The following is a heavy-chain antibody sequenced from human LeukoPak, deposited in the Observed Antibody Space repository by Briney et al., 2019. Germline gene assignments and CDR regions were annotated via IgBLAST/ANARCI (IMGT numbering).Heavy chain of an antibody. J-gene: IGHJ3*02. D-gene: IGHD5-18*01. CDR1: GFTFSSYA. CDR3: ANVAPWIQLHDAFDI. Sequence: GGSLRLSCAASGFTFSSYAMSWVRQAAGKGLEWVSAISGSGGSTYYADSVEGRFTISRDNSKNTLYLQMNSLRAEDTAVYYCANVAPWIQLHDAFDIWGQGTMVTVSS. CDR2: ISGSGGST. V-gene: IGHV3-23*01.